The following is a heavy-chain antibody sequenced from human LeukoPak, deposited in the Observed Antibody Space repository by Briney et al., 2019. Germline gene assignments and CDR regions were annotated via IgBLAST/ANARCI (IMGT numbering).Heavy chain of an antibody. Sequence: SETLSLTCTVSGGSISSYYWSWIRQPPGKGLEWIGYIYYSGSTYYNPSLKSRATISVDTSKNQFSLKLSSVTAADTAVYYCARRVQDYYYYYGMDVWGQGTTVTVSS. CDR2: IYYSGST. V-gene: IGHV4-59*04. CDR1: GGSISSYY. CDR3: ARRVQDYYYYYGMDV. D-gene: IGHD3-10*01. J-gene: IGHJ6*02.